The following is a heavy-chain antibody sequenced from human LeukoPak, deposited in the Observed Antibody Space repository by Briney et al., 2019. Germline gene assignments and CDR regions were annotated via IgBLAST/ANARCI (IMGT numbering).Heavy chain of an antibody. CDR3: ARGVVTAISTGYYFDY. Sequence: GGSLRLSCAASGFTFSSYAMHWVRQAPGKGLEWVAVISYDGSNKYYADSVKGRFTISRDNSKNTLYLQMNSLRAEDTAVYYCARGVVTAISTGYYFDYWAREPWSPSPQ. CDR2: ISYDGSNK. D-gene: IGHD2-21*02. J-gene: IGHJ4*02. V-gene: IGHV3-30-3*01. CDR1: GFTFSSYA.